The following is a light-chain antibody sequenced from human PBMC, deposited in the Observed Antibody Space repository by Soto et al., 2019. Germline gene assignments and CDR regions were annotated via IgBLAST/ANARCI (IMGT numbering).Light chain of an antibody. J-gene: IGLJ1*01. CDR1: SSDVGNYIY. Sequence: QSALTQPASVSGSPGQSITISCTGTSSDVGNYIYVSWYQQHPDKAPKLMIYEVNNRPSGVSNRFSGSKSGNTASLTISGLQPEDEADYYCNSYTTGGTYVFGSGTKVTVL. CDR3: NSYTTGGTYV. V-gene: IGLV2-14*01. CDR2: EVN.